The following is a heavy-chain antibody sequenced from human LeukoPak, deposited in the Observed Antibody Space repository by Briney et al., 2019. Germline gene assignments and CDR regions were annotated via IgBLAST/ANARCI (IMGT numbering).Heavy chain of an antibody. CDR2: IKQDGSEK. D-gene: IGHD6-6*01. CDR3: ARVDSSSSAWFDP. V-gene: IGHV3-7*01. CDR1: GFTVSSNE. Sequence: AGGSLRLSCAASGFTVSSNEMSWVRQAPGKGLEWVANIKQDGSEKYYVDSVKGRFTISRDNAKNSLYLQMNSLRAEDTAVYYCARVDSSSSAWFDPWGQGTLVTVSS. J-gene: IGHJ5*02.